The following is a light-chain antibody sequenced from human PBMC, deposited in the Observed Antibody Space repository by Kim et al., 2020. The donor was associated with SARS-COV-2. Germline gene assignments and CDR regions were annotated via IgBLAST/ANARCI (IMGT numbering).Light chain of an antibody. CDR1: NSDVGGYNY. V-gene: IGLV2-14*01. J-gene: IGLJ3*02. CDR2: DVS. Sequence: QSALTQPASVSGSPGQSITISCTGTNSDVGGYNYVSWYQQHPGKAPKLMIYDVSKRPSGVSNRFSGSKSGNTASLTISGLQAEDEADYYCSSYTSSSTLWVFGGGTQLTVL. CDR3: SSYTSSSTLWV.